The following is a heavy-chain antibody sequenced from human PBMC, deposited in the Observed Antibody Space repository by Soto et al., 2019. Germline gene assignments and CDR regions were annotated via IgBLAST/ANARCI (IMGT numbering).Heavy chain of an antibody. D-gene: IGHD5-18*01. CDR1: GGTLSRYA. CDR3: ARGGRGYSYGSYYYYGMDV. Sequence: GGTVKVSCKAFGGTLSRYAISWVGQAPGQRLYWMGGIIPIFGTANYAQKFQGRVTITADESTSTAYMELSSLRSEDTAVYYCARGGRGYSYGSYYYYGMDVWGQGTTVTVSS. CDR2: IIPIFGTA. V-gene: IGHV1-69*13. J-gene: IGHJ6*02.